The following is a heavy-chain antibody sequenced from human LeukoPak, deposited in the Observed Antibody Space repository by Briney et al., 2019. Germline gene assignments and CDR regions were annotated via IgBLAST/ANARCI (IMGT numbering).Heavy chain of an antibody. J-gene: IGHJ4*02. CDR2: ISYDGSNK. CDR1: GFTFSSYG. D-gene: IGHD3-3*01. Sequence: GGSLRPSCAASGFTFSSYGMHWVRQAPGKGLEWVAVISYDGSNKYYADSVKGRFTISRDNSKNTLYLQMNSLRAEDTAVYYCARDFLGVHYFDYWGQETLVTVSS. V-gene: IGHV3-30*03. CDR3: ARDFLGVHYFDY.